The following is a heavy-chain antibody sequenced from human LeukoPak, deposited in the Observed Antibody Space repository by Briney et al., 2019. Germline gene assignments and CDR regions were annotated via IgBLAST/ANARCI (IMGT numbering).Heavy chain of an antibody. J-gene: IGHJ4*02. Sequence: SQTLSLTCTVSGGSISSGDYYWSWIRQPPGKGLEWIGYIYYSGSTYYNPSLKSRATISVDTSKNQFSLKLSSVTAADTAVYYCARGADFWSGYYNWGQGTLVTVSS. CDR1: GGSISSGDYY. CDR2: IYYSGST. D-gene: IGHD3-3*01. CDR3: ARGADFWSGYYN. V-gene: IGHV4-30-4*08.